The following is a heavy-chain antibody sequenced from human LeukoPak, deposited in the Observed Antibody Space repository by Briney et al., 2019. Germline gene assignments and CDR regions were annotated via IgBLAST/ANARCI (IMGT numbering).Heavy chain of an antibody. Sequence: GGSLRLSCEVSGFSFRGYGMHWVRQAPGQGLEYIAAISADGGTTYHANSVKGRFTISRDNSKNTVYLQTGRLRTEDTAVYYCARGRGGPPFDYWGQGTLVAVSS. CDR2: ISADGGTT. CDR1: GFSFRGYG. V-gene: IGHV3-64*01. CDR3: ARGRGGPPFDY. J-gene: IGHJ4*02.